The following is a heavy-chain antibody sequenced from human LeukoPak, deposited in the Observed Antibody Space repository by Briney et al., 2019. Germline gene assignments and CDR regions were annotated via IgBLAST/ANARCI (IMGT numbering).Heavy chain of an antibody. CDR3: ARESHNLDDAFDI. CDR2: INPNSGGT. J-gene: IGHJ3*02. CDR1: GCTFTAYY. Sequence: ASVKVSCKACGCTFTAYYLHWVRQAPGQGLEWMGRINPNSGGTNYEQKFQGRVTMTRDTSISTAYMELSRLRSDDTAVYYCARESHNLDDAFDIWGQGTMVTVSS. V-gene: IGHV1-2*06. D-gene: IGHD5-24*01.